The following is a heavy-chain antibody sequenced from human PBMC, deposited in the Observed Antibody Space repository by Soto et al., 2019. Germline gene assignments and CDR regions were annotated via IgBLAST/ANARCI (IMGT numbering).Heavy chain of an antibody. CDR1: GFTFDDYG. Sequence: WGSLRLSCXTSGFTFDDYGMSWVRQTPGRGLEWVSGINWNGGSSGYADSVKGRFTISRDNAKNSLYLQMSSLRAEDTALYYFARDLSTMIVVAPTYFDFWGQGTLVTVSS. V-gene: IGHV3-20*04. CDR2: INWNGGSS. D-gene: IGHD3-22*01. CDR3: ARDLSTMIVVAPTYFDF. J-gene: IGHJ4*02.